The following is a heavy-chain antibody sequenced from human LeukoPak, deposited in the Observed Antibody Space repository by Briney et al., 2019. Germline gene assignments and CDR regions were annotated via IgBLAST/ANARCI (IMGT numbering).Heavy chain of an antibody. CDR3: AREAVAGIRPMDV. Sequence: SETLSLTCTVSGYSISSGDYWGWIRQPPGKGLEWIGSIYHSGSTYYNPSLKSRVTISVDTSKNQLSLKLSSVTAADTAVYYCAREAVAGIRPMDVWGKGTTVTVSS. CDR1: GYSISSGDY. J-gene: IGHJ6*03. D-gene: IGHD6-19*01. CDR2: IYHSGST. V-gene: IGHV4-38-2*02.